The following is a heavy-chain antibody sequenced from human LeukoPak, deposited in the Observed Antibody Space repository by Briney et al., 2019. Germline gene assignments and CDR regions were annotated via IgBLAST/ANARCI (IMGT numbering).Heavy chain of an antibody. CDR2: INPNRGGT. CDR1: VYTFTGYY. CDR3: AKGGGSGWFPFDY. D-gene: IGHD6-19*01. J-gene: IGHJ4*02. Sequence: ASVNVSCKASVYTFTGYYMHWVRQAPGQGLEWMVWINPNRGGTNYAQKFQGRVTMTRDTSISTAYMELSRLRSDDTAVYYCAKGGGSGWFPFDYWGQGTLVTVSS. V-gene: IGHV1-2*02.